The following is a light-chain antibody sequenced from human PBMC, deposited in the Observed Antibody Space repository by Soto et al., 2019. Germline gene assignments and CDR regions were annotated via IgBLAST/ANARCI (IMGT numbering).Light chain of an antibody. J-gene: IGKJ3*01. CDR2: AAS. CDR1: QGIRNY. V-gene: IGKV1-27*01. CDR3: QKYSSVPV. Sequence: DIQMTQSPTSLSASVGDRVTITCRASQGIRNYVAWNQQIPGKAPKLLIYAASTLQSGVPSRFSGSGSWTAFPLTLNGLQPEDVATYSCQKYSSVPVFGPGTKVEIK.